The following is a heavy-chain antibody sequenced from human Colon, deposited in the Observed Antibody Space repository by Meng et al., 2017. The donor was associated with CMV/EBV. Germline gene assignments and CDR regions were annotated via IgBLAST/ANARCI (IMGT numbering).Heavy chain of an antibody. CDR3: AKVRYFGVVLRGDSFDY. CDR1: RFTFSSYG. J-gene: IGHJ4*02. V-gene: IGHV3-30*02. Sequence: GGSLRLSCAASRFTFSSYGMHWVRQAPGKGLEWVAFVHYDGSIKYYADSVKGRFTISRDESKATLYLQMNSLRTEDTAVYYCAKVRYFGVVLRGDSFDYWGQGTPVTVSS. D-gene: IGHD3-3*01. CDR2: VHYDGSIK.